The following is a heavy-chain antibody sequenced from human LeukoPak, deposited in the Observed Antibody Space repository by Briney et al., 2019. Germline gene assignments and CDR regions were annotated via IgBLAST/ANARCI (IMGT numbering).Heavy chain of an antibody. D-gene: IGHD4-11*01. Sequence: TGGSLRLSCTTSGFSFSTHWMSWVRQAPGKGLEWVANIKKDGTEKAYLDSVKGRFSISRDNAKNSLYLQMNSLRVEDTAVYYCARPQSIMTTLFDSWGPGTLVTVSA. V-gene: IGHV3-7*01. J-gene: IGHJ4*02. CDR2: IKKDGTEK. CDR3: ARPQSIMTTLFDS. CDR1: GFSFSTHW.